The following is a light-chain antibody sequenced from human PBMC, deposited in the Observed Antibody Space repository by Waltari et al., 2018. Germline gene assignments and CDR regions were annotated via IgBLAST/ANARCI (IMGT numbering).Light chain of an antibody. J-gene: IGLJ2*01. CDR3: SSYTSSFTVV. CDR2: DVS. CDR1: SGDVGAHDY. Sequence: QSALTQPASVSGSPGQSITISCTGTSGDVGAHDYVPWFQQHPGKAPKLMIYDVSDRPSGVSNRFSASKSGNTASLTISGLQAEDEADYYCSSYTSSFTVVFGGGTKLTVL. V-gene: IGLV2-14*03.